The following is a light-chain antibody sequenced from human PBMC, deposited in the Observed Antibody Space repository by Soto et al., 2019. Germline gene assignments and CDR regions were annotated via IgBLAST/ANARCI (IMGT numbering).Light chain of an antibody. CDR1: QSIVTY. J-gene: IGKJ1*01. Sequence: DIQMTQSPSSLSASVGDRVTITCRASQSIVTYLNWYLQKPGKAPKLLIYAESNLQSGVPSRFSGSGSWTDFTLTISSPQPEDFATYFCQQSYSTLPRTVGQGSKVDIK. CDR3: QQSYSTLPRT. V-gene: IGKV1-39*01. CDR2: AES.